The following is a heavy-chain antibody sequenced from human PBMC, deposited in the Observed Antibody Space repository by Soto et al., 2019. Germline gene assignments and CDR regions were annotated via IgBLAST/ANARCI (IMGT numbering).Heavy chain of an antibody. Sequence: ASVTVSCKASGYTFTSYAMHWVRQAPAQRLEWMRWLNASNYNKKYAQKIQGRVTITRDTSASTAYMELSSLRSEDTAVYYWARSEYCSGGSCYGMEYFQHWGQGTLVTVSS. CDR1: GYTFTSYA. D-gene: IGHD2-15*01. CDR2: LNASNYNK. J-gene: IGHJ1*01. V-gene: IGHV1-3*01. CDR3: ARSEYCSGGSCYGMEYFQH.